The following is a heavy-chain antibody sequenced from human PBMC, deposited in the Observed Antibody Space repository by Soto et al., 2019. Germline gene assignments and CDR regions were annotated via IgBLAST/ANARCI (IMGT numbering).Heavy chain of an antibody. D-gene: IGHD5-12*01. J-gene: IGHJ4*02. V-gene: IGHV4-4*07. CDR2: FSLSGTT. CDR1: GACIPGRSY. Sequence: SENRSLNRSVSGACIPGRSYWRWIRQPAGKGLEWIGRFSLSGTTNYSPSLRRRVTMSADVSKNQFSLKLSSVTAADTAVYYCARARYSGYDSESTFDSWGQGTLVTVSS. CDR3: ARARYSGYDSESTFDS.